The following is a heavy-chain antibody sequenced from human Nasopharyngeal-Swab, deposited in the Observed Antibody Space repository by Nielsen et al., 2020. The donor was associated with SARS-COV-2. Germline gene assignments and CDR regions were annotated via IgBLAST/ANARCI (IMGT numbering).Heavy chain of an antibody. CDR2: ISSSSSTI. CDR1: GFTFSSYS. J-gene: IGHJ4*02. D-gene: IGHD3-3*01. Sequence: GESLKISCAASGFTFSSYSMNWVRQAPGKGLEWVSYISSSSSTIYYADSVKGRFTISRDNAKNSLYLQMNSLRDADTAVYYCARDAQDYDFWSGYYTAPYFDYWGQGTLVTVSS. CDR3: ARDAQDYDFWSGYYTAPYFDY. V-gene: IGHV3-48*02.